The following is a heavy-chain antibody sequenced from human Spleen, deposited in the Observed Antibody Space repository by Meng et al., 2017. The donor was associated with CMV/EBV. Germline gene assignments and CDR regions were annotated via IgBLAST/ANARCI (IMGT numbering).Heavy chain of an antibody. CDR3: ARGSYDYGGNNFDC. Sequence: GESLKISCAASGFTFTSYAMHWVRQAPGKGLEWVALISFYGTNKYYADSVKGRFTISRDTSKNTLYLQMNSLRAEDSAVYYCARGSYDYGGNNFDCWGQGTLVTVSS. D-gene: IGHD4-23*01. CDR2: ISFYGTNK. CDR1: GFTFTSYA. V-gene: IGHV3-30*04. J-gene: IGHJ4*02.